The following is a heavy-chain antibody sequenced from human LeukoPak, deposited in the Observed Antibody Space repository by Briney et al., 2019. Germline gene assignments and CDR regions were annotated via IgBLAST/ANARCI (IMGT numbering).Heavy chain of an antibody. D-gene: IGHD5-12*01. Sequence: ASVKVSCKASGYTFTSFYMQWVRQAPGQGLECMGVINPSGGTTNYAQKFQGRVTMTRDMSTSTVYMELSSLRSEDTAVYYCAISGYDEGAGVWGKGTTVTVSS. CDR1: GYTFTSFY. V-gene: IGHV1-46*01. J-gene: IGHJ6*04. CDR2: INPSGGTT. CDR3: AISGYDEGAGV.